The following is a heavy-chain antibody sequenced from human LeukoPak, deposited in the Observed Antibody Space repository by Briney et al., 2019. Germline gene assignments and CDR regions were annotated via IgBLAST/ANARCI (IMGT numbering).Heavy chain of an antibody. CDR2: IKHDGTSK. CDR1: GFTFGDYS. CDR3: VRIGLSYSYGSGFDP. D-gene: IGHD3-10*01. Sequence: GGSLRLSCAGSGFTFGDYSMHWVRQAPGKGLDWVAAIKHDGTSKYYADSVKGRITISRDNSKNKLYLEMNSLRVGDTAVYHCVRIGLSYSYGSGFDPWGQGTLVIVSS. V-gene: IGHV3-30*04. J-gene: IGHJ5*02.